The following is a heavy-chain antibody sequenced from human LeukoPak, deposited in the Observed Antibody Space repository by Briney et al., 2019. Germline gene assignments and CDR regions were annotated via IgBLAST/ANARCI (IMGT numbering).Heavy chain of an antibody. CDR1: GFTFSDYY. D-gene: IGHD5-18*01. Sequence: GSLRLSCAASGFTFSDYYVSWIRQAPGKGLEGVSYISSSGSAIYYADSVKGRFTISRDNAKNSLYLQMNSLRAEDTAVYYCTTDPPPEELWLRGYYWGQGTLVTVSS. CDR2: ISSSGSAI. J-gene: IGHJ4*02. V-gene: IGHV3-11*01. CDR3: TTDPPPEELWLRGYY.